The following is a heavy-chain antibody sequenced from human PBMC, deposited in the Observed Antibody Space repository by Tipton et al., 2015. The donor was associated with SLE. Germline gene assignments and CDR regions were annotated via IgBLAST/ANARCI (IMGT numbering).Heavy chain of an antibody. Sequence: TLSLTCSVSGGSISDYFWSWIRQTPGKGLEWIGLINYSGNTNYNPSLKSRVAISVDTSKNHFSLNLSSVTAADTAVYYCAKDGPRYWNYDYYFDLWGRGTLVTVSS. CDR3: AKDGPRYWNYDYYFDL. J-gene: IGHJ2*01. D-gene: IGHD1-7*01. CDR1: GGSISDYF. CDR2: INYSGNT. V-gene: IGHV4-59*01.